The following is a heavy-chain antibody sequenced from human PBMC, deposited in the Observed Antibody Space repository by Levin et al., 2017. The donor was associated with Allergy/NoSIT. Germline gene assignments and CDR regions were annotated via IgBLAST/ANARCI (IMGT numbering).Heavy chain of an antibody. J-gene: IGHJ6*02. V-gene: IGHV4-31*03. Sequence: SETLSLTCTVSGASISGDTFYWTWIRHHPGTGLEWIGFIHHSGSAYYNPSLKSRLTMSLDTSKSQFSLKLTSVTVADTAVYYCARDECAWFGECYGMDVWGQGTTVIVSS. CDR2: IHHSGSA. CDR1: GASISGDTFY. D-gene: IGHD3-10*01. CDR3: ARDECAWFGECYGMDV.